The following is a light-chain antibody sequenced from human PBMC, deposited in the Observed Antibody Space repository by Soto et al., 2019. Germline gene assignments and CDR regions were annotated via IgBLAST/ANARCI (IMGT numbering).Light chain of an antibody. CDR2: AAS. CDR3: QKINSYPRT. CDR1: QGISSY. V-gene: IGKV1-9*01. J-gene: IGKJ1*01. Sequence: IQLTQSPSSLSASVGDRVTITCRASQGISSYVAWYQQKPGKAPQLLIYAASTWQSGVPSGFSGRGSGTDCTLTISSLQPEEFATYYCQKINSYPRTFGQGTKGESK.